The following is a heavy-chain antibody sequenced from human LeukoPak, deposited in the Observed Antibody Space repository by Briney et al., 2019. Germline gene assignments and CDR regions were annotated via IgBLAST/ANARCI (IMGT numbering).Heavy chain of an antibody. J-gene: IGHJ3*02. CDR1: GFTFKFYA. CDR3: AKAYSSSLYGDAFHI. D-gene: IGHD6-13*01. CDR2: ITGDASVT. V-gene: IGHV3-23*01. Sequence: GGSLRLSCAGSGFTFKFYAMTWVRQAPGKGLEWVSGITGDASVTYDADSVKGRFNISRDNSKNTLYLQLNSLRVEDTAVYYCAKAYSSSLYGDAFHIWSQGTKVAVSP.